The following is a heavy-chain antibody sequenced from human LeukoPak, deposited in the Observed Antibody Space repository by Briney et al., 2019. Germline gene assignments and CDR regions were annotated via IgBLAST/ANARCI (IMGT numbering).Heavy chain of an antibody. D-gene: IGHD3-10*01. V-gene: IGHV3-7*01. J-gene: IGHJ4*02. Sequence: GGSLRLSCTASRFTFADYAMSWFRQAPGKGLEWVASIKKDVGEKFYVDSVKGRFTISRDNAKNSLYLHMNSLRVEDTAVYYCARGPPYGSRSDYFDYWGQGTLVTVSS. CDR2: IKKDVGEK. CDR3: ARGPPYGSRSDYFDY. CDR1: RFTFADYA.